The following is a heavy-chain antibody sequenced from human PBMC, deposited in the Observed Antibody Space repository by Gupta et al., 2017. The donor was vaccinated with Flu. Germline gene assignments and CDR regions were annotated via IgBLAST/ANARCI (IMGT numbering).Heavy chain of an antibody. CDR1: GFTFSAYW. Sequence: EVQLVESGGGLVQPGGSVRLSCAASGFTFSAYWMTWVRQAPGKGPEWVGNVKQDGSENYYMDSAKGRFTISRDNAKNSLYLQMSSLRPEDTAVYFCVRDFRFQDDYWGQGTLVTVSS. CDR3: VRDFRFQDDY. CDR2: VKQDGSEN. V-gene: IGHV3-7*01. D-gene: IGHD3-10*01. J-gene: IGHJ4*02.